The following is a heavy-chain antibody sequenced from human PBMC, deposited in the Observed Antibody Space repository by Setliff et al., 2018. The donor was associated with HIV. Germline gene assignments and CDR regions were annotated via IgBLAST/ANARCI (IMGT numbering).Heavy chain of an antibody. V-gene: IGHV1-69*05. Sequence: ASVKVSCKASGGTFSSYAISWVRQAPGQGLEWMGGIIPIFGTANYAQKFQGRVTITTDESTCTAYMELSSLRSEDTAVYYCARDQESDSSGISRWFDPWGQGTLVTVSS. CDR2: IIPIFGTA. CDR3: ARDQESDSSGISRWFDP. CDR1: GGTFSSYA. D-gene: IGHD3-22*01. J-gene: IGHJ5*02.